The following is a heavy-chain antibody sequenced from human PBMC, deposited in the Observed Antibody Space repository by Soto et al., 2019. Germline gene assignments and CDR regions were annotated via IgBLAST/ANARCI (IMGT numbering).Heavy chain of an antibody. D-gene: IGHD3-3*01. V-gene: IGHV1-69*13. Sequence: ASVKVSCKASGGTFSSYAISWVRQAHGQGLEWMGGIIPIFSTANYAQKFQGRVTITPDESTSTAYMELSNLRSEDTAVYYCAIGEVLRFMEWFTYGMDVWGQGTTVPVSS. CDR1: GGTFSSYA. CDR2: IIPIFSTA. J-gene: IGHJ6*02. CDR3: AIGEVLRFMEWFTYGMDV.